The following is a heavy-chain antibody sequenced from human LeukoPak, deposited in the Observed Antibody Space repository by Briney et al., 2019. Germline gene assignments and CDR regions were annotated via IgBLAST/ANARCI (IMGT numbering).Heavy chain of an antibody. D-gene: IGHD6-19*01. CDR1: GYTFTSYG. CDR2: ISAYNGNT. V-gene: IGHV1-18*01. CDR3: ARVAGYSSGWYWGYFDY. Sequence: ASVKVPCKASGYTFTSYGISWVRQAPGQGLEWMGWISAYNGNTNYAQKLQGRVTMTTDTSTSTAYMELRSLRSDDTAVYYCARVAGYSSGWYWGYFDYWGQGTLVTVSS. J-gene: IGHJ4*02.